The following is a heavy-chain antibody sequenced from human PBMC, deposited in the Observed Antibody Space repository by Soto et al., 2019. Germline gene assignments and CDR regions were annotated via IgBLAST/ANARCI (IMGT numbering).Heavy chain of an antibody. CDR1: GYTFVNHG. CDR2: ISPSNGNT. D-gene: IGHD6-19*01. J-gene: IGHJ3*01. CDR3: ARDQTKWLNDASEF. V-gene: IGHV1-18*01. Sequence: QVHLVQAGGEVKKPGASVKVSCKASGYTFVNHGISWVRQAPGQGLDWFGGISPSNGNTKFGQKFQGRVTMTTATSTSTAYMELRSLRSDDTAVYYCARDQTKWLNDASEFWGQGTMVTVSS.